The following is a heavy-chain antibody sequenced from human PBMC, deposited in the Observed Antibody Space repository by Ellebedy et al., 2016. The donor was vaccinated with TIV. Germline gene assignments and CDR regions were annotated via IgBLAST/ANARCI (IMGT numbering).Heavy chain of an antibody. CDR2: INGDGTST. CDR3: TTENWYRFES. V-gene: IGHV3-74*03. CDR1: GFTFSTYW. J-gene: IGHJ4*02. D-gene: IGHD6-13*01. Sequence: GESLKISCAASGFTFSTYWMNWVRHIPGKGLVWVLRINGDGTSTKYADSVKGRFTISRDDAKNSLYLQMYSLRVEDTAVYYCTTENWYRFESWGQGTLVTVSS.